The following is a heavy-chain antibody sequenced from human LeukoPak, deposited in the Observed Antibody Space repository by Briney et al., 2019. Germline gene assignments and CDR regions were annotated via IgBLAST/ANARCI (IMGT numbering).Heavy chain of an antibody. CDR3: ARVSETEWLYYYYGMDV. CDR1: GYTFTGYY. CDR2: ISAYNGNT. Sequence: ASVKVSCKASGYTFTGYYMHWVRQAPGQGLEWMGWISAYNGNTNYAQKLQGRVTMTTDTSTSTAYMELRSLRSDDTAVYYCARVSETEWLYYYYGMDVWGQGTTVTVSS. D-gene: IGHD5-12*01. V-gene: IGHV1-18*04. J-gene: IGHJ6*02.